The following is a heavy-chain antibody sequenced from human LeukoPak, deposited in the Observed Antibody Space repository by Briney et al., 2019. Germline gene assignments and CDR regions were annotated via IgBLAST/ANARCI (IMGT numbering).Heavy chain of an antibody. V-gene: IGHV4-39*01. CDR3: ARQDHGGSSGYYPPGVY. CDR1: GGSISSSNYY. Sequence: SETLSLTCIVSGGSISSSNYYWGWIRQPPGKGLEWIGAIRSYGSAYYNPSLSSRVTMSVDTSKNQFSLKLNSATAADTAVYYCARQDHGGSSGYYPPGVYWGQGTLVTFSS. J-gene: IGHJ4*02. D-gene: IGHD3-22*01. CDR2: IRSYGSA.